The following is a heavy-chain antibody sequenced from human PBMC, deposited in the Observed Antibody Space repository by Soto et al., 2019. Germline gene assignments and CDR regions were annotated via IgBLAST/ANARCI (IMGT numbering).Heavy chain of an antibody. J-gene: IGHJ6*02. V-gene: IGHV1-18*03. CDR2: ISAYNGNT. Sequence: ASATVSCQASSYTFTSYGISWVRQAPGQGLEWMGWISAYNGNTNYAQKLQDRDNMTTDTSTSTAYMELRSLRSDDMAVYYCAREEQDYYYYGMDVWGQGTTVTVSS. CDR1: SYTFTSYG. CDR3: AREEQDYYYYGMDV. D-gene: IGHD6-13*01.